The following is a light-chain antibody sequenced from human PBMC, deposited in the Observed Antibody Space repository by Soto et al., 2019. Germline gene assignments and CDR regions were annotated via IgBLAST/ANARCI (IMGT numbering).Light chain of an antibody. Sequence: DIQLTQSPSFLSASVGDRVTITCRASQGISNRLAWYQQKPGKAPNLLIHSASSLQSGAPSRFSGSGYGTEFTLTISSLQTEDFATYYCQQRDGYPITFGQGTRLDIK. CDR2: SAS. CDR1: QGISNR. J-gene: IGKJ5*01. V-gene: IGKV1-9*01. CDR3: QQRDGYPIT.